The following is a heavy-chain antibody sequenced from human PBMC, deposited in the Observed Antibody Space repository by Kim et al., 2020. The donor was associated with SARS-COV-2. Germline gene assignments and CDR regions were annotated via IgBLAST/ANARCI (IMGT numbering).Heavy chain of an antibody. D-gene: IGHD2-21*01. CDR3: ARERHSSGFLDY. V-gene: IGHV4-61*01. CDR1: GGSVSSDSYY. CDR2: IYYSGST. Sequence: SETLSLTCTVSGGSVSSDSYYWSWIRQPPGKGLECIGYIYYSGSTNYNPSFKSRVTISLDTSKNQFSLKLSSVTAADTAVYYCARERHSSGFLDYWGQGTLVTVSS. J-gene: IGHJ4*02.